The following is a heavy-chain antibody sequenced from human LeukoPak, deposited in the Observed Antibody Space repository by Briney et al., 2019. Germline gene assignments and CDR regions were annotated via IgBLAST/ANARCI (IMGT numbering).Heavy chain of an antibody. CDR2: IYYSGST. V-gene: IGHV4-39*07. CDR1: GGSISSSSYY. Sequence: SETLSLTCIVSGGSISSSSYYWGWIRQPPGKGLEWIGSIYYSGSTYYNPSLKSRVTISVDRSKNQFSLKLSSVTAADTAVYYCARRGLRHIVVVTAIGAAFDIWGQGTMVTVSS. CDR3: ARRGLRHIVVVTAIGAAFDI. J-gene: IGHJ3*02. D-gene: IGHD2-21*02.